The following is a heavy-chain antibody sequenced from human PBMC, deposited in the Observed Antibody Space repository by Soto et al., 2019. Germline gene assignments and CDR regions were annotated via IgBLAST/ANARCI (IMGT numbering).Heavy chain of an antibody. CDR2: ISYDGGVT. CDR1: GLTFSTYG. Sequence: QLQLVESGGGVVQPGKSLRLSCAASGLTFSTYGMHWVRQAPGKGLEWVALISYDGGVTKYVESVKGRFTISRDSSTNTLFLQMNSLRAEETAVYYCAKGRLEYSGSYSVDYWGQGTMVTVSS. CDR3: AKGRLEYSGSYSVDY. J-gene: IGHJ4*02. V-gene: IGHV3-30*18. D-gene: IGHD1-26*01.